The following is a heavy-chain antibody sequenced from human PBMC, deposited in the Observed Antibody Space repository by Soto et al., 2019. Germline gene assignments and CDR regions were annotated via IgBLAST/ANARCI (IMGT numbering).Heavy chain of an antibody. CDR1: GFTFRSYG. J-gene: IGHJ4*02. CDR3: AREARDPSGRPFDY. D-gene: IGHD6-19*01. CDR2: ISSSSSYI. V-gene: IGHV3-21*01. Sequence: PGGSLRLSCAASGFTFRSYGMNWVRQAPGKGLEWVSSISSSSSYIYYADSVKGRFTISRDNAKNSLYLQMNSLRAEDTAVYYCAREARDPSGRPFDYWGQGTLVTVSS.